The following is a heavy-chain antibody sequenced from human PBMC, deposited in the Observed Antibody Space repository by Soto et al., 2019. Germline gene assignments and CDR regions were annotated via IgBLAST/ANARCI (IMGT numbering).Heavy chain of an antibody. Sequence: QVQLQVSGPGLVKPSETLSLTCTVSGDSISSYSWSWIRQPPGKGLEWIGNIHYNGNTKYSPSLNRRVTXSXXXSXNHFSLKLISVTTADTAVYFCAREGNLGRWIHPLDSWGQGTLVTVSS. J-gene: IGHJ4*02. CDR2: IHYNGNT. V-gene: IGHV4-59*01. D-gene: IGHD2-2*03. CDR3: AREGNLGRWIHPLDS. CDR1: GDSISSYS.